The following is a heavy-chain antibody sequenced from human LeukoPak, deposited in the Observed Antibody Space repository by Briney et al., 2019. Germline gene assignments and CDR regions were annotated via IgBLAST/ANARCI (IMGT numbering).Heavy chain of an antibody. CDR3: ARVGADGSGFLFDY. V-gene: IGHV4-34*01. D-gene: IGHD3-10*01. CDR1: GGSFSGYY. J-gene: IGHJ4*02. CDR2: IDHSGST. Sequence: SETLSLTCAVYGGSFSGYYWSWIRQPPGKGLEWIGEIDHSGSTNYNPSLKSRVTISVDTSKNQFSLRLSSVTAADTAVYYCARVGADGSGFLFDYWGQGTLVTVSS.